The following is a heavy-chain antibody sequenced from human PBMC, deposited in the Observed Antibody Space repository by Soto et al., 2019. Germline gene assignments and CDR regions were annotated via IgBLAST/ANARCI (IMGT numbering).Heavy chain of an antibody. Sequence: QVQLVESGGGVIKPGRSLRLSCEASGFTFSSYAMHWVRQAPGKGLEWVAGISSDGSNKYYADTVKGRFTISRDNSKNTLYLQMNSLRAEDTAVYYCARGRSSWYHMIDYWGQGTLVTVSS. CDR3: ARGRSSWYHMIDY. J-gene: IGHJ4*02. D-gene: IGHD6-13*01. V-gene: IGHV3-30-3*01. CDR2: ISSDGSNK. CDR1: GFTFSSYA.